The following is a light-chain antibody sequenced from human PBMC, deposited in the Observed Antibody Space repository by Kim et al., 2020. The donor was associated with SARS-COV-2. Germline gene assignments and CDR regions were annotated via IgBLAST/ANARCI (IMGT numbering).Light chain of an antibody. J-gene: IGLJ2*01. CDR2: DTG. CDR3: LLSYSDSRV. V-gene: IGLV7-46*01. CDR1: TGAVTSGHF. Sequence: PGETVTLTCDASTGAVTSGHFPYWCQQKPGQAPRTLIYDTGNSHSWTPARFSGSLLGGKAALTLSAAQAEAEADYYCLLSYSDSRVFGGGTQLTVL.